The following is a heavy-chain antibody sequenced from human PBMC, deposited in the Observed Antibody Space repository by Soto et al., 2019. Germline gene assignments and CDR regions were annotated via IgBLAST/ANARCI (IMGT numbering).Heavy chain of an antibody. CDR2: INPNSGST. D-gene: IGHD3-10*02. V-gene: IGHV1-2*02. J-gene: IGHJ4*02. CDR3: ARVRFCSRYYFDY. CDR1: GYTFTGYY. Sequence: ASVKVSCKASGYTFTGYYMHWVRQAPGQGLEWMGWINPNSGSTNYAQKFQGRVTMTRDTSISTAYMELSSLRSDDTAVYFCARVRFCSRYYFDYWGQGTLVTVSS.